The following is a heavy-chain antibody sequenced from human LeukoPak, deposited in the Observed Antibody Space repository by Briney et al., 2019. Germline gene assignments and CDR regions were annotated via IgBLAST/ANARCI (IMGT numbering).Heavy chain of an antibody. CDR2: IIPIFGTA. Sequence: ASVKVSCKASGGTFSSYAISWVRQAPGQGLEWMGGIIPIFGTANYAQKFQGRVTITTDESTSTAYMELRSLRSDDTAVYYCARVSTSGSYYYYYYMDVWGKGTTVTVSS. D-gene: IGHD1-26*01. V-gene: IGHV1-69*05. CDR1: GGTFSSYA. J-gene: IGHJ6*03. CDR3: ARVSTSGSYYYYYYMDV.